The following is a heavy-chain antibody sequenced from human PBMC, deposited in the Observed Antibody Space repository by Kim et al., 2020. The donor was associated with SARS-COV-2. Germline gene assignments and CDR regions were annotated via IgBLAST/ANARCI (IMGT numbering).Heavy chain of an antibody. CDR3: VGYTNAWYENY. V-gene: IGHV3-7*03. D-gene: IGHD6-13*01. J-gene: IGHJ4*02. Sequence: GGSLRLSCVASGFTFSSYCMTWVRQAPGRGLEWVAIIKQDGSEKNHVDSVKGRFTVSRDNAKNLLYLQMYSLRADDTAVYYCVGYTNAWYENYWGQGTLVTVSS. CDR2: IKQDGSEK. CDR1: GFTFSSYC.